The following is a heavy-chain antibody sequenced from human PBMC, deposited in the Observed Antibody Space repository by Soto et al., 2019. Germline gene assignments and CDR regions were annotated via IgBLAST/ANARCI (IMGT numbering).Heavy chain of an antibody. D-gene: IGHD2-15*01. CDR1: GYTFTSYY. J-gene: IGHJ3*02. CDR2: INPSGGRT. CDR3: ARAQYSVVVVAANDAFDI. V-gene: IGHV1-46*03. Sequence: QVQLVQSGAEVKKPGASVKVSCKASGYTFTSYYMHWVRQAPGQGLEWMGIINPSGGRTSYAQKFQGRVTMTRDTSTSTVYMELSRLRSEDRAGYYCARAQYSVVVVAANDAFDIWGQGTMVTVSS.